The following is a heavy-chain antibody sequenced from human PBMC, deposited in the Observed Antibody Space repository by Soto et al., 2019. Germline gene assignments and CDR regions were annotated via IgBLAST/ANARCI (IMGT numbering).Heavy chain of an antibody. D-gene: IGHD6-13*01. Sequence: GGSLRLSCAASGFTFSDYYMSWIRQAPGKGLEWVSYIVSSSAYTNYADSVKGRFTISRDNAKNSLYLEMNSLRAEDTAVYYCARLRASSWYMGGYLDYWGQGTLVTVSS. CDR2: IVSSSAYT. J-gene: IGHJ4*02. CDR3: ARLRASSWYMGGYLDY. V-gene: IGHV3-11*06. CDR1: GFTFSDYY.